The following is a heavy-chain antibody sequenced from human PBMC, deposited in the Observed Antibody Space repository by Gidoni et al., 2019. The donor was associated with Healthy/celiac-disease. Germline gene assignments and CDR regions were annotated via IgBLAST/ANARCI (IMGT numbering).Heavy chain of an antibody. Sequence: QVQLQQWGAGLLKPSETLSLTCAVYGGSFSGYYWSWIRQPPGKGLEWIGEINHSGSTNYNPSLKSRVTISVDTSKNQFSLKLSSVTAADTAVYYCARGVPAATGRWFDPWGQGTLVTVSS. J-gene: IGHJ5*02. CDR2: INHSGST. CDR3: ARGVPAATGRWFDP. CDR1: GGSFSGYY. V-gene: IGHV4-34*01. D-gene: IGHD2-2*01.